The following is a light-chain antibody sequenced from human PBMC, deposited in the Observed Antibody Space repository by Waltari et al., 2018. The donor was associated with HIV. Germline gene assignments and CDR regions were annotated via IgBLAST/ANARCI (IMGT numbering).Light chain of an antibody. CDR3: AAWDDSLNGVL. CDR1: SSNIASNT. J-gene: IGLJ2*01. Sequence: QSVLTQPPSASGTPGQRVTISCSGSSSNIASNTVTCYQQLPGTAPKLLIYSVNRRPSGVPDRVAGSKSGTSAYLAISGLQSEDEADYYCAAWDDSLNGVLFGGGTKLTVL. V-gene: IGLV1-44*01. CDR2: SVN.